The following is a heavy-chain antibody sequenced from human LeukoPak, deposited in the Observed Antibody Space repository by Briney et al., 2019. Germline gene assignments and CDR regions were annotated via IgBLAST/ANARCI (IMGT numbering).Heavy chain of an antibody. CDR2: INHSGST. V-gene: IGHV4-34*01. J-gene: IGHJ4*02. Sequence: SETLSLTCAVYGGSFSGYYWSWIRKSPGKGLEWIGEINHSGSTNYNPSLKSRVTISVDTSKNQFSLKLSSVTAADTAVYYCASVNDYGDYESGYFDYWGQGTLVTVSS. CDR3: ASVNDYGDYESGYFDY. D-gene: IGHD4-17*01. CDR1: GGSFSGYY.